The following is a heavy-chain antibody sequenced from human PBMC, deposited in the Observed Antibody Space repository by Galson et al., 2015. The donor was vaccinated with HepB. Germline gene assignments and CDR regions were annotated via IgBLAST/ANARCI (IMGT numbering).Heavy chain of an antibody. D-gene: IGHD5-12*01. CDR3: ARDLYGGPDIVATMRGGGPVDY. V-gene: IGHV3-33*01. CDR2: IWYDGSNK. J-gene: IGHJ4*02. CDR1: GFTFSSYG. Sequence: SLRLSCAASGFTFSSYGMHWVRQAPGKGLEWVAVIWYDGSNKYYADSVKGRFTISRDNSKNTLYLQMNSLRAEDTAVYYCARDLYGGPDIVATMRGGGPVDYWGQGTLVAVSS.